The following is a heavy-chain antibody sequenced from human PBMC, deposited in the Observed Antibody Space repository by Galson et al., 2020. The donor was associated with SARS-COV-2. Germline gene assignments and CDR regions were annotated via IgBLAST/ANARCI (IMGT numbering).Heavy chain of an antibody. D-gene: IGHD6-19*01. CDR3: ARGSGWYFAIDY. CDR2: ISSTSSYI. CDR1: GFTFSSYT. Sequence: GGSLRLSCAASGFTFSSYTMNWVRQAPGKGLEWVSSISSTSSYIYYADSVKGRFTISRDNAQNSLFLQMNSLRAEDTAVYYCARGSGWYFAIDYWGQGTLVTVSS. J-gene: IGHJ4*02. V-gene: IGHV3-21*01.